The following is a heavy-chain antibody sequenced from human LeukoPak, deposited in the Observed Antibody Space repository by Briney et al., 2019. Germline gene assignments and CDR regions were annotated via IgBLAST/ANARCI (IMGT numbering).Heavy chain of an antibody. CDR1: GASISNYY. D-gene: IGHD4-23*01. Sequence: SETLSLTCTVSGASISNYYWSWIRQPAGKGLEWIGRIYISESTNYNPSLKSRATMSVDTSKNQFSLKLRSVTAADTAVYYCARDNSVEDTAWWFDPWGQGTLVTVSS. V-gene: IGHV4-4*07. CDR3: ARDNSVEDTAWWFDP. CDR2: IYISEST. J-gene: IGHJ5*02.